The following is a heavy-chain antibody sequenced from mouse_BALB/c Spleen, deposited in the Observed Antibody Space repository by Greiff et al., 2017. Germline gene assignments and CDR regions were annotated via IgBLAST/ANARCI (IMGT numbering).Heavy chain of an antibody. V-gene: IGHV3-2*02. J-gene: IGHJ4*01. CDR2: ISYSGST. CDR1: GYSITSDYA. D-gene: IGHD1-1*01. Sequence: EVKLMESGPGLVKPSQSLSLTCTVTGYSITSDYAWNWIRQFPGNKLEWMGYISYSGSTSYNPSLKSRISITRDTSKNQFFLQLNSVTTEDTATYDCARYYYGSSYAMDYWGQGTSVTVSS. CDR3: ARYYYGSSYAMDY.